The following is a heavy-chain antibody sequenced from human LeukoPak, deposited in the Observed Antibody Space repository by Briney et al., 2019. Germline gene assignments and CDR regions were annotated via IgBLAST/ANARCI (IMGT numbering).Heavy chain of an antibody. CDR3: ARGSAAGPNFDY. D-gene: IGHD6-13*01. CDR2: IGAAGDT. V-gene: IGHV3-13*01. CDR1: GFTFSSYD. J-gene: IGHJ4*02. Sequence: GGSLRLSCAASGFTFSSYDMHWVRQATGKGLEWVSAIGAAGDTYYPGSVKGRFAISRENAKNSLYRQMNSLRAGDTAVYYCARGSAAGPNFDYWGQGTLVTVSS.